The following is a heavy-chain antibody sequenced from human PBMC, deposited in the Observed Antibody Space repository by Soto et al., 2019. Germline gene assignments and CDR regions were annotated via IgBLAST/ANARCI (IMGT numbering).Heavy chain of an antibody. D-gene: IGHD1-26*01. CDR3: GRREIKGPIAY. J-gene: IGHJ4*02. Sequence: SETLSLTCTVSGGSISSGGYYWSWIRQHPGKGLEWIGYIYYSGSTYYNPSLKSRVTISVDTSKNQFSLKLSSVTAADTAVYYCGRREIKGPIAYWGQGTLVTVSS. CDR1: GGSISSGGYY. V-gene: IGHV4-31*03. CDR2: IYYSGST.